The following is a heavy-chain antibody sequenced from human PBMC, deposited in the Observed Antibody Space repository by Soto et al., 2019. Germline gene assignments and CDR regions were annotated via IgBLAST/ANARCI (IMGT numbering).Heavy chain of an antibody. CDR3: ERKEDYYDSSGYPDY. CDR2: ISSSSSYI. V-gene: IGHV3-21*01. D-gene: IGHD3-22*01. CDR1: GFTFSSYS. J-gene: IGHJ4*02. Sequence: LRLSCAASGFTFSSYSMNWVRQAPGKGLEWVSSISSSSSYIYYADSVKGRFTISRDNAKNSLYLQMNSLRAEDTAVYYCERKEDYYDSSGYPDYWGQGTLVTVYS.